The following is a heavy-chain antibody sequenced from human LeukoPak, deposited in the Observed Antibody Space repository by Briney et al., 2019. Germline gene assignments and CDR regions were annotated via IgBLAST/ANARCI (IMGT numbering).Heavy chain of an antibody. V-gene: IGHV1-58*02. CDR3: AADRYDSSGYYHFDY. D-gene: IGHD3-22*01. CDR1: VFTFTSSA. CDR2: IVVGSGNT. Sequence: GTSVNVSCKASVFTFTSSAMQWVRQARGQRLEWIGWIVVGSGNTNYAQKFQERVTITRDMSTSTAYMELSSLRSEDTAVYYCAADRYDSSGYYHFDYWGQGTLVTVSS. J-gene: IGHJ4*02.